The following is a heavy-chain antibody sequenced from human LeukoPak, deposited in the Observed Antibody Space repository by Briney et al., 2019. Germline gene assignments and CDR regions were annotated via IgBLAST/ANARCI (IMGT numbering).Heavy chain of an antibody. CDR2: INPSGGST. CDR3: ARRARLDTTEYYYYMDV. D-gene: IGHD4-17*01. V-gene: IGHV1-46*01. Sequence: ASVKVSCKASGYTFTSYYMHWVRQAPGQGLEWMGIINPSGGSTSYAQKFQGRVTMTRDTSTSTVYMGLSSLRSEDTAVYYCARRARLDTTEYYYYMDVWGKGTTVTVSS. J-gene: IGHJ6*03. CDR1: GYTFTSYY.